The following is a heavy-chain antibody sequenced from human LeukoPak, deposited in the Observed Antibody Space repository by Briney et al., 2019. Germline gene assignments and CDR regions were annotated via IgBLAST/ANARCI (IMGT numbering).Heavy chain of an antibody. CDR3: ARGTYYYGSGRSGYFDL. Sequence: PGGSLRLSCAASGFTFSNYGMHWVRQAPGKGLEWVAVISYDGSNRSYADSVKGRFTISRDNSKNTLYLQMNSLRAEDTAVYYCARGTYYYGSGRSGYFDLWGRGTLVTVSS. J-gene: IGHJ2*01. CDR1: GFTFSNYG. D-gene: IGHD3-10*01. V-gene: IGHV3-30*03. CDR2: ISYDGSNR.